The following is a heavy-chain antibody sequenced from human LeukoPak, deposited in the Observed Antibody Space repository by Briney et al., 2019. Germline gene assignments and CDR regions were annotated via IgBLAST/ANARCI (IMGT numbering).Heavy chain of an antibody. CDR3: ARKKRADPGFDI. CDR2: IYYSGTT. CDR1: GGSLSGYY. Sequence: SETLSLTCTVSGGSLSGYYWSWIRQPPGKGLEWIGYIYYSGTTNYNPSLKSRLTISVDTSKNQFSLKLTSVAAADTAVYYCARKKRADPGFDIWGQGTMATVSS. J-gene: IGHJ3*02. V-gene: IGHV4-59*01.